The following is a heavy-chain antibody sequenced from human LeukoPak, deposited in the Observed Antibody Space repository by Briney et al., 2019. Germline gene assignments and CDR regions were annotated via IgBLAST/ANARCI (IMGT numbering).Heavy chain of an antibody. J-gene: IGHJ1*01. D-gene: IGHD3-22*01. CDR3: ARAGWKYYDTSGFFQPKYFQV. Sequence: SETLSLTCAVYGGSFSGYYWSWIRQPPGKGLEWIGYTFDSGRTSYNPSLKSRVTISVDTSKNQFSLKLSSVTAADTARYFCARAGWKYYDTSGFFQPKYFQVWGQGTLVIVSS. CDR2: TFDSGRT. V-gene: IGHV4-34*09. CDR1: GGSFSGYY.